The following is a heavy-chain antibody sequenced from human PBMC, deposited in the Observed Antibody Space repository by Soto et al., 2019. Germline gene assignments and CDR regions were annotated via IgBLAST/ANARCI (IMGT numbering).Heavy chain of an antibody. CDR2: ISGSGVST. CDR1: GFTFSSYA. J-gene: IGHJ3*02. Sequence: HPGGSLRLSCAASGFTFSSYAMSWVRQAPGKGLEWVSSISGSGVSTYYPDSVKGRFTISRDNSKNTLYLQMNSLRAEDTAVYYCAKDLPTVTIFGAPNDAFDIWGQGTMVTVSS. D-gene: IGHD3-3*01. CDR3: AKDLPTVTIFGAPNDAFDI. V-gene: IGHV3-23*01.